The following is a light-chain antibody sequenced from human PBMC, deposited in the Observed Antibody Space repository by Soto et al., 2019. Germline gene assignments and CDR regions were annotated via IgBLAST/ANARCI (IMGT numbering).Light chain of an antibody. J-gene: IGLJ1*01. V-gene: IGLV2-14*01. CDR2: EVS. CDR1: SSDVGVYMF. Sequence: QSALTQPASVSGSPGQSITISCTGTSSDVGVYMFVSWYQQHPGKAPKLMIYEVSYRPSGVSNRFSGSKSGNTASLTISGLQAEDEADYYCSSYTSSSTYVFGTGTKLTVL. CDR3: SSYTSSSTYV.